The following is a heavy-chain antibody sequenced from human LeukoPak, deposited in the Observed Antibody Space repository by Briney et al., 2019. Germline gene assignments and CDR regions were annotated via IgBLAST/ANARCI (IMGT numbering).Heavy chain of an antibody. CDR1: GGTFSSYA. V-gene: IGHV1-69*04. J-gene: IGHJ6*02. CDR3: ARVSETATILYYYGMDV. D-gene: IGHD5-24*01. Sequence: GASVKVSCKASGGTFSSYAISWVRQAPGQGLEWMGRIIPILGIANYAQKFQGRVTITADKSTSTAYMELSSLRSEDTVVYYCARVSETATILYYYGMDVWGQGTTVTVSS. CDR2: IIPILGIA.